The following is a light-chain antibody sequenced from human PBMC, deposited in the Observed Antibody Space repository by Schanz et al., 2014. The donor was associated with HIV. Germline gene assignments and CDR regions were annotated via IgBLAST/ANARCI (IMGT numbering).Light chain of an antibody. Sequence: QSVLTQPPSVSEAPRQRVTISCSGSSSNTENNAVNWYQQLPGKAPKLLIYYDDLLPSGVSDRFSGSKSGTSASLAISGLQSEDEADYYCAAWDDSLNGVVFGGGTKLTVL. CDR1: SSNTENNA. CDR3: AAWDDSLNGVV. V-gene: IGLV1-36*01. CDR2: YDD. J-gene: IGLJ2*01.